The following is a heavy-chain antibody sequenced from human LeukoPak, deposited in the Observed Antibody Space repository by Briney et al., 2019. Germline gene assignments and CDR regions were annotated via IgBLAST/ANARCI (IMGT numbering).Heavy chain of an antibody. CDR3: ARDRYGSGNYYLLSYDY. Sequence: GASVKVSCKASGYTFSSYGISWVRQAPGQGLEWMGWISGYNGNTNYAQKLQGRVTMTTDASTSTVYMELRSLRSDDTAVYYCARDRYGSGNYYLLSYDYWGQGTLVTVSS. J-gene: IGHJ4*02. CDR1: GYTFSSYG. D-gene: IGHD3-10*01. CDR2: ISGYNGNT. V-gene: IGHV1-18*01.